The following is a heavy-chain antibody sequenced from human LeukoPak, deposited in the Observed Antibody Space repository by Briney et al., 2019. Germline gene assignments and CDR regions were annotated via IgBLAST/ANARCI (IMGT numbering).Heavy chain of an antibody. CDR1: GFTFSSYG. V-gene: IGHV3-23*01. D-gene: IGHD3-16*02. Sequence: GGSLRLSCAASGFTFSSYGMSWVRQAPGKGLEWVSAISGSGGSTYYADSVKGRFTISRDNSKNTLYLQMNSLRAEDTAVYYCARDVRLGELSLSYFDYWGQGTLVTVSS. CDR3: ARDVRLGELSLSYFDY. CDR2: ISGSGGST. J-gene: IGHJ4*02.